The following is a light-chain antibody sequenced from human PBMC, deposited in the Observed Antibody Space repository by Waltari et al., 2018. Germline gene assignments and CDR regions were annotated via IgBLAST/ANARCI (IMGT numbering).Light chain of an antibody. CDR3: QQYNDYFTWT. Sequence: DVQMTQSPSTLSASVGDRVTITCRASQNIRDWLAWYQQRPGKAPRLLIYVASTLQTGVPARFSGSGSGTEFTLTINSLQPDDFATYYCQQYNDYFTWTFGQGTKVEIK. V-gene: IGKV1-5*01. J-gene: IGKJ1*01. CDR2: VAS. CDR1: QNIRDW.